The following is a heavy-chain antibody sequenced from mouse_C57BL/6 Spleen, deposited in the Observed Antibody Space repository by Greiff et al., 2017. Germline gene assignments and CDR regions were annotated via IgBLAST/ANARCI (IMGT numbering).Heavy chain of an antibody. V-gene: IGHV1-15*01. CDR3: TRRNYPTSYAMDY. CDR1: GYTFTDYE. Sequence: QVQLQQSGAELVRPGASVTLSCKASGYTFTDYEMHWVKQTPVHGLEWIGAIDPETGGTAYNQKFKGKAILTADKSSSTAYMELRSLTSEDSAVYYCTRRNYPTSYAMDYWGQGTSVTVSS. CDR2: IDPETGGT. J-gene: IGHJ4*01. D-gene: IGHD2-1*01.